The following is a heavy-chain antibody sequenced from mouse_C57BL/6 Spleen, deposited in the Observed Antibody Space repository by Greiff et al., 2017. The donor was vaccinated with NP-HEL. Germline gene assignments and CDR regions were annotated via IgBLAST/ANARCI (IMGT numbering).Heavy chain of an antibody. J-gene: IGHJ4*01. CDR3: AREVYYGKEGYAMDY. CDR1: GYTFTDHT. D-gene: IGHD2-1*01. V-gene: IGHV1-78*01. Sequence: VQLQQSDAELVKPGASVKISCKVSGYTFTDHTIHWMKQRPEQGLEWIGYIYPRDGSTKYNEKFKGKATLTADKSSSTAYMQLNSLTSEDFAVYFCAREVYYGKEGYAMDYWGQGTSVTVSS. CDR2: IYPRDGST.